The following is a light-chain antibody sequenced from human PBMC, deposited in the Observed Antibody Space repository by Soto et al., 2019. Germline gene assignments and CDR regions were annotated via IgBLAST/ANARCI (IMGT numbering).Light chain of an antibody. Sequence: DMWMTQSPASLSASVGDTVTITCRASQTINIRLLNWYQQKPGEAPKLLIYAASSLQPGVPSTFSGSGSGTEFTLTISSLQRDDVATYYCQQSSSTPRTFGGGTKVEIK. CDR2: AAS. J-gene: IGKJ4*01. V-gene: IGKV1-39*01. CDR3: QQSSSTPRT. CDR1: QTINIRL.